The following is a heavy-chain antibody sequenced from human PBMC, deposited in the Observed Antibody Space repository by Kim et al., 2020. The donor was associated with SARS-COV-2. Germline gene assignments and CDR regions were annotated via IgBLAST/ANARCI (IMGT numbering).Heavy chain of an antibody. V-gene: IGHV3-23*01. D-gene: IGHD5-12*01. CDR1: GFTFSSFA. CDR3: ATVVSRGYVAPDSFDI. Sequence: GGSLRLSCATSGFTFSSFAMNWFRQAPGKGLEWVSAIGGSGGTTYYAESVKDRFTISRDNSKNTVFLQMKSLRVEDTAVYYCATVVSRGYVAPDSFDIWG. J-gene: IGHJ2*01. CDR2: IGGSGGTT.